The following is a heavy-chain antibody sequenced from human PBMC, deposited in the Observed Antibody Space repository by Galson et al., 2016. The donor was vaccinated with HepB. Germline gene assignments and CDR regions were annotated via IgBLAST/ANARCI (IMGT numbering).Heavy chain of an antibody. D-gene: IGHD1-14*01. CDR2: IYFRGTT. V-gene: IGHV4-59*01. CDR3: ARGADFAGSGWFDP. J-gene: IGHJ5*02. Sequence: SETLSLTCTVSGGTISSYFWSWLRQPPGKGLEWIGYIYFRGTTNYNPSLRSRVTISVDTSKDQFSLSLTSVTAADTAGYYCARGADFAGSGWFDPCGQGTLVTVSS. CDR1: GGTISSYF.